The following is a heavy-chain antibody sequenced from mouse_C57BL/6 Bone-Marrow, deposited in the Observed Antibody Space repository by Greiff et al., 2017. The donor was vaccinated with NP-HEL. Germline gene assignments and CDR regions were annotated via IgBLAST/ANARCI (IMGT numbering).Heavy chain of an antibody. D-gene: IGHD2-14*01. Sequence: QVQLQQPGAELVRPGTSVKLSCKASGYTFTSYWMHWVKQRPGQGLEWIGVIDPSDSYTNYNQKFKGKATLTVDTSSSTAYMQLSSLTSEDSAVYYCARYDRYWYFDGWGTGTTVTVSS. CDR3: ARYDRYWYFDG. CDR1: GYTFTSYW. J-gene: IGHJ1*03. CDR2: IDPSDSYT. V-gene: IGHV1-59*01.